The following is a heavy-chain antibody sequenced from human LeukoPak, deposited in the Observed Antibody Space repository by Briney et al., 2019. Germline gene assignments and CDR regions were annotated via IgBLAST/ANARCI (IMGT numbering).Heavy chain of an antibody. CDR3: AREGYYYDSSGWIDY. D-gene: IGHD3-22*01. J-gene: IGHJ4*02. CDR1: GGSISSSNW. V-gene: IGHV4-4*02. Sequence: PSGTLSLTCAVSGGSISSSNWWSWVRQPPGKGLEWIGEIYHSGSANYNPSLKSRVTISVDKSKNQFSLKLSSVTAADTAVYYCAREGYYYDSSGWIDYWGQGTLVTVSS. CDR2: IYHSGSA.